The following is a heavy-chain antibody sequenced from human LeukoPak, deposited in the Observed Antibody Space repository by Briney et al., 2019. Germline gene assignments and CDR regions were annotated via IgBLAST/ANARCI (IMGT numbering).Heavy chain of an antibody. CDR3: ARDRNYDFWSGYTNWFDP. CDR1: VGSISSGSYY. J-gene: IGHJ5*02. Sequence: SQTLSLTCTVSVGSISSGSYYWSWIRQPAGKGLEWIGRIYTSGSTNYNPSLKSRVTISVDTSKNQFSLKLSSVTAADTAVYYCARDRNYDFWSGYTNWFDPWGQGTLVTVS. CDR2: IYTSGST. D-gene: IGHD3-3*01. V-gene: IGHV4-61*02.